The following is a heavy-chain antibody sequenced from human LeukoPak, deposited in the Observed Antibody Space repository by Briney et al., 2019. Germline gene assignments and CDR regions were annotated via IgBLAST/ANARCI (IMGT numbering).Heavy chain of an antibody. D-gene: IGHD2-15*01. J-gene: IGHJ6*03. CDR2: INPNSGGT. CDR3: AREWYGNYYYYYMDV. V-gene: IGHV1-2*02. Sequence: ASVKVSCKASGYPFIGHYIHWVRQAPGQGLEWMGWINPNSGGTNYAQKFQGRVTMTRDTSISTAYMELSRLRSDDTAVYYCAREWYGNYYYYYMDVWGKGTTVTVSS. CDR1: GYPFIGHY.